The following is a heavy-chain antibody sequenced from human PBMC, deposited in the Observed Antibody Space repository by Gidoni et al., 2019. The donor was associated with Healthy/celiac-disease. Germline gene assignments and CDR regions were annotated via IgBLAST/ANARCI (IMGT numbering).Heavy chain of an antibody. CDR1: GYTFTGYY. CDR2: INPNSGGT. J-gene: IGHJ3*02. Sequence: QVQLVQSGAEVKKPGASVKVSCKASGYTFTGYYMHWVRQAPGQGLEWMGWINPNSGGTNYAQKFQGWVTMTRDTSISTAYMELSRLRSDDTAVYYCARVGSEMATMRGDDAFDIWGQGTMVTVSS. CDR3: ARVGSEMATMRGDDAFDI. V-gene: IGHV1-2*04. D-gene: IGHD5-12*01.